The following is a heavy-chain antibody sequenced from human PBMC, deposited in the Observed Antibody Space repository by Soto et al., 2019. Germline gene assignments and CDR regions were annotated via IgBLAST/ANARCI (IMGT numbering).Heavy chain of an antibody. CDR2: INPHSGNT. V-gene: IGHV1-8*01. CDR3: ARGADVCSGYYGDY. CDR1: GYTFTSSD. Sequence: QGQLVQAGSDVKKPGASVKVSCKASGYTFTSSDINWVRQATGQGLEGMGWINPHSGNTGYAQKFQSRVTMTRNTSISKAYMELSSLSSEDTAVYYCARGADVCSGYYGDYWGQGTLVTVSS. J-gene: IGHJ4*02. D-gene: IGHD3-3*01.